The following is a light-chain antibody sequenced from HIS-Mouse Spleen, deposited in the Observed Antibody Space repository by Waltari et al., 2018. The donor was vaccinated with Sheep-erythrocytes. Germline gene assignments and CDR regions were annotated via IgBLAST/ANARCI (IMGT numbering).Light chain of an antibody. CDR2: EGS. Sequence: QSALTQPASVSGSPGQSITISCTATSSDVGSYHLVSWYQQHPGKAPKLMIYEGSKRPSGVSNRFSGSKSGNTASLTISGLQAEDEADYYCCSYAGSSTWVFGGGTKLTVL. CDR1: SSDVGSYHL. J-gene: IGLJ3*02. V-gene: IGLV2-23*01. CDR3: CSYAGSSTWV.